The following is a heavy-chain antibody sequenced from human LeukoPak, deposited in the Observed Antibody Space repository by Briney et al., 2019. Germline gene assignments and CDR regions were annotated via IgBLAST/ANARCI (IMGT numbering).Heavy chain of an antibody. Sequence: ASVKASCKTSGYTFTGYYMHWVRQAPGQGLEWIGWINPISGGTNYAQKFQGRVTMTRDTSISTAYMELTRLRFDDTAMYYCARVEGYGYYTGSWGQGTLVTVSS. V-gene: IGHV1-2*02. CDR3: ARVEGYGYYTGS. J-gene: IGHJ5*02. CDR1: GYTFTGYY. CDR2: INPISGGT. D-gene: IGHD4-17*01.